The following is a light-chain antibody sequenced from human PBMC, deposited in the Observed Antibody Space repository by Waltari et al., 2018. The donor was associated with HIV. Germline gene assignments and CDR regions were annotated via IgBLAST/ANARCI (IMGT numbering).Light chain of an antibody. J-gene: IGKJ2*01. Sequence: EIVMTQSPVTLSVSPGERATLPCRASQSIRGNLAWYQQKPGQARRILIDGASTRATGIPARFSGSRAGTEFTRTISSLQSEDFAVDYCQQYNNWPRTFGQGTKLEIK. CDR1: QSIRGN. CDR3: QQYNNWPRT. V-gene: IGKV3-15*01. CDR2: GAS.